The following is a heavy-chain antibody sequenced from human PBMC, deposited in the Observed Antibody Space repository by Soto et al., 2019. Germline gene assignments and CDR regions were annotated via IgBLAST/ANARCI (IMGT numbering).Heavy chain of an antibody. CDR3: ARDLGYCNSSGCFRNWFDP. D-gene: IGHD2-15*01. J-gene: IGHJ5*02. CDR2: ISTYDDRP. Sequence: QVQLVQSGAEVKTPGASVKVSCRASGYSFRTHGISWVRQAPGQGLEWMGWISTYDDRPNFPHKLQGRITMTTDTSTSTAYMELRSLRSDDTAVYFCARDLGYCNSSGCFRNWFDPWGQGTLVTVSS. CDR1: GYSFRTHG. V-gene: IGHV1-18*01.